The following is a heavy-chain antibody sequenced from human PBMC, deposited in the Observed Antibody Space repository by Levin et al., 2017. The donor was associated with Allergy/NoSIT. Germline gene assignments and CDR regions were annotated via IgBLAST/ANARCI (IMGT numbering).Heavy chain of an antibody. Sequence: SETLSLTCTVSGGSISSYYWSWIRQPPGKGLEWIGYIYYSGSTNYNPSLKSRVTISVDTSKNQFSLKLSSVTAADTAVYYCARDGGGYANDAFDIWGQGTMVTVSS. CDR1: GGSISSYY. CDR3: ARDGGGYANDAFDI. V-gene: IGHV4-59*01. D-gene: IGHD3-22*01. J-gene: IGHJ3*02. CDR2: IYYSGST.